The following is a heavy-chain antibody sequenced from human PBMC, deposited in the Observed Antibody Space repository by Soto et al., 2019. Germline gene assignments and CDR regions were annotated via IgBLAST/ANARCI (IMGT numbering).Heavy chain of an antibody. CDR3: AKSNYDILTGYYRGRGVDYYGMDV. CDR1: GYTFTSYG. V-gene: IGHV1-18*04. Sequence: QVQLVQSGAEVKKPGASVKVSCKASGYTFTSYGISWVRQAPGQGLEWMGWISAYNGNTNYAQKLQGGVTMTTDTSTSTAYMELRSLRSDDTAVYYCAKSNYDILTGYYRGRGVDYYGMDVWGQGTTVTVSS. J-gene: IGHJ6*02. CDR2: ISAYNGNT. D-gene: IGHD3-9*01.